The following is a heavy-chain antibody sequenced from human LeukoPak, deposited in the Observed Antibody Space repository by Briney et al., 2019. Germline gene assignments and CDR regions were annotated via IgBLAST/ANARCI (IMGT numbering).Heavy chain of an antibody. Sequence: WGSLTLSCAASGGTFSSYNMNWVRQAPGKGLEWVADISSSSSTIYYAYSVKGRFTISRDNAKNSLYLQMNRLRDEDTAVYYCAREYRSSSGSVSDYWGQGTLVTVSS. CDR1: GGTFSSYN. CDR2: ISSSSSTI. J-gene: IGHJ4*02. CDR3: AREYRSSSGSVSDY. D-gene: IGHD6-6*01. V-gene: IGHV3-48*02.